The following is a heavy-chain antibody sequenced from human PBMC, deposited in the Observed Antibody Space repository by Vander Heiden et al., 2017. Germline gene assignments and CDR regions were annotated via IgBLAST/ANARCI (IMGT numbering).Heavy chain of an antibody. V-gene: IGHV1-8*01. CDR3: ARDWGSYYYYGMDV. CDR2: MNPNSGNT. J-gene: IGHJ6*02. Sequence: QVQLVQSGAEVKKPGASVKVSCKASGYTFTSYDINWVRQATGQGLEWMGWMNPNSGNTGYAQKFQGRVTMTRNTSISTAYMELSSLRSEDKAVYYCARDWGSYYYYGMDVWGQGTTVTVSS. D-gene: IGHD7-27*01. CDR1: GYTFTSYD.